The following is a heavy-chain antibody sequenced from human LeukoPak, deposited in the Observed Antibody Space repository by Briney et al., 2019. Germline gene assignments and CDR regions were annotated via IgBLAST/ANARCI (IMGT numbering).Heavy chain of an antibody. J-gene: IGHJ3*02. D-gene: IGHD3-3*01. V-gene: IGHV3-23*01. CDR2: ISGSGGST. CDR1: GFTFSSYA. CDR3: ARPPSITIFGVVSGDAFDI. Sequence: GGSLRLSCAASGFTFSSYAMSWVRQAPGKGLEWVSAISGSGGSTYYADSVKGGFTISRDNSKNTLYLQMNSLRAEDTAVYYCARPPSITIFGVVSGDAFDIWGQGTMVTVSS.